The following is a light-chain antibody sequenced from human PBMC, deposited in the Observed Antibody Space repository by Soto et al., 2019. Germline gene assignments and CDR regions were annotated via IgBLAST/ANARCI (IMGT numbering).Light chain of an antibody. CDR1: QTISTY. CDR2: GAS. V-gene: IGKV1-39*01. J-gene: IGKJ1*01. Sequence: DIQMTQSPSSLSASVGDRVTITCRASQTISTYLNWYQQKPGKAPHLLIYGASNLQSGVPSRFSGSVSGIDFTLTISHLQPEDFATYYCQQSYSAPRFGQGTKVEIK. CDR3: QQSYSAPR.